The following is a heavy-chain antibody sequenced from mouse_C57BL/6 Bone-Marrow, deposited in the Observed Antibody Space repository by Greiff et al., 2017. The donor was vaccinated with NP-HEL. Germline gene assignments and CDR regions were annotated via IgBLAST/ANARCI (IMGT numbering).Heavy chain of an antibody. V-gene: IGHV5-9-1*02. CDR2: ISSGGDYI. J-gene: IGHJ2*01. CDR1: GFTFSSYA. Sequence: EVQLQESGEGLVKTGGSLKLSCAASGFTFSSYAMSWVRQTPEKRLEWVAYISSGGDYIYYADTVKGRFTISRDNARNTLYLQMSSLKSEDTAMYYCTRADGSSYHYWGQGTTLTVSS. CDR3: TRADGSSYHY. D-gene: IGHD1-1*01.